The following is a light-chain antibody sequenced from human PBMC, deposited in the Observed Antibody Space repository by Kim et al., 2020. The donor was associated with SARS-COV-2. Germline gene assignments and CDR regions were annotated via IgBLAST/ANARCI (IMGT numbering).Light chain of an antibody. CDR3: VAWDDSLSGWV. CDR1: SSNIGSNY. J-gene: IGLJ3*02. Sequence: RVTISCSGSSSNIGSNYVYWYQQRPGTAPKLLIYRNNQRPSGVPDRFSGSKSGTSASLAISGLRSEDEADYYCVAWDDSLSGWVFGGGTQLTVL. V-gene: IGLV1-47*01. CDR2: RNN.